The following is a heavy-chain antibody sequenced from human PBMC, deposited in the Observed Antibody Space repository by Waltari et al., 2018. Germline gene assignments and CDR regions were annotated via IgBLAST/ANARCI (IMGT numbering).Heavy chain of an antibody. J-gene: IGHJ4*02. CDR1: GYTFTGYY. CDR3: ARDLYSSGWYY. V-gene: IGHV1-2*06. D-gene: IGHD6-19*01. Sequence: QVQLVQSGAEVKKPGASVKVSCKASGYTFTGYYMHWVRQAPGQGLEWMGRINPNSGGTNYAQKCQGRVTMTRDTSISTAYMELSRLRSDDTAVYYCARDLYSSGWYYWGQGTLVTVSS. CDR2: INPNSGGT.